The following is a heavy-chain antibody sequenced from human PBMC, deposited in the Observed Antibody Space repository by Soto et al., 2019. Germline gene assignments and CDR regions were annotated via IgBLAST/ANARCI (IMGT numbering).Heavy chain of an antibody. Sequence: GGSLSLSCAASGFTFDDYAMHWVRQAPGKGLEWVSGISWNSGSIGYADSVEGRFTISRDNAKNSLYLQMNSLRAEDTALYYCAKGPITIFGVVSGYFDYWGQGTLVTVSS. D-gene: IGHD3-3*01. CDR1: GFTFDDYA. CDR3: AKGPITIFGVVSGYFDY. V-gene: IGHV3-9*01. CDR2: ISWNSGSI. J-gene: IGHJ4*02.